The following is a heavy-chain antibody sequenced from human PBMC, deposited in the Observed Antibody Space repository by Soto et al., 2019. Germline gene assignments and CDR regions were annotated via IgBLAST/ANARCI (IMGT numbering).Heavy chain of an antibody. J-gene: IGHJ6*02. V-gene: IGHV1-58*01. D-gene: IGHD6-13*01. Sequence: GASVKVSCKAPGFTFTSSAVRWVRQARGQRIEWIGWIVVGSGNTNYAQKFQERVTITGDMSTSTAYMELSSLRSEDTAGYYCAAGTAAGLTFVYYYGMDVWGQGTTVTGSS. CDR3: AAGTAAGLTFVYYYGMDV. CDR1: GFTFTSSA. CDR2: IVVGSGNT.